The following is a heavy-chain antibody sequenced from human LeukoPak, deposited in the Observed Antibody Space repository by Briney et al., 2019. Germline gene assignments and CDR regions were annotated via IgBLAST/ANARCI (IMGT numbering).Heavy chain of an antibody. Sequence: GGSLRLSCAASRFTFSSYTMNWVRQAPGKGLEWVSSIDPSSTYIYYADSVKGRFTISRDNAQNSLYLQMNSLRAEDTAVYYCARDQNRPPQGDCWGRGTLVTVSS. CDR3: ARDQNRPPQGDC. CDR1: RFTFSSYT. D-gene: IGHD1-14*01. J-gene: IGHJ4*02. V-gene: IGHV3-21*01. CDR2: IDPSSTYI.